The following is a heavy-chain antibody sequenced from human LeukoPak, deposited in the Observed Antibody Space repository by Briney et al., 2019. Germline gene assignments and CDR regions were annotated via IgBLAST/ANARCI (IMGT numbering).Heavy chain of an antibody. CDR1: GFTFSSYA. CDR2: ISYDGNSQ. J-gene: IGHJ4*02. Sequence: PGGSLRLSCAASGFTFSSYAIHWVRQAPGRGLEWVAAISYDGNSQHYGAPVKGRFTISRDNSKNTLYLQMNSLRAEDTAVYYCAKGEYYYDSSGYLFDYWGQGTLVTVSS. D-gene: IGHD3-22*01. CDR3: AKGEYYYDSSGYLFDY. V-gene: IGHV3-33*05.